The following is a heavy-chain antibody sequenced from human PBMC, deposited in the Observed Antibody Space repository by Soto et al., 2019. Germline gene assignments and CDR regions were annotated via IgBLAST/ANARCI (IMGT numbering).Heavy chain of an antibody. CDR3: ARPKFLEWLPHPDYYYMDV. D-gene: IGHD3-3*01. CDR1: GFTFSSYS. Sequence: GGSLRLSCAASGFTFSSYSMNWVRQAPGKGLEWVSSISSSCSYIYYADSVKGRFTISRDNAKNSLYLQMNSLRAEDTAVYYCARPKFLEWLPHPDYYYMDVWGKGTTVTVSS. J-gene: IGHJ6*03. CDR2: ISSSCSYI. V-gene: IGHV3-21*01.